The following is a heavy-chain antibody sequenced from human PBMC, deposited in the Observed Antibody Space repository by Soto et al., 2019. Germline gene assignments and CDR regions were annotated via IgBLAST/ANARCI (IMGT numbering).Heavy chain of an antibody. J-gene: IGHJ4*02. CDR1: GYTFTAYG. CDR2: VNTYKGNT. V-gene: IGHV1-18*01. D-gene: IGHD1-7*01. CDR3: ARERGNYMYFDY. Sequence: VHLVQSGAEVKKPGASVKVSCRASGYTFTAYGLPWVRQAPGQGLEGMGWVNTYKGNTNYAQKFQGRVTMTTDTSTSTAYMELRGLRSDDTALYYCARERGNYMYFDYWGQGTLVTVSS.